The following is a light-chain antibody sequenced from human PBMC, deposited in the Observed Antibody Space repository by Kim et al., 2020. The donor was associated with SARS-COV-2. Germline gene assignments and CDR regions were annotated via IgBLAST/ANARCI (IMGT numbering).Light chain of an antibody. CDR2: GAS. CDR3: QQYGSSLYT. Sequence: SPVERAAVACSASQSVSSCYLAWYQQKPGQAPRLLIYGASSRATGIPDRFSGSESGTDFTLTVSRLEPEDFAVYYCQQYGSSLYTFGQGTKLEI. V-gene: IGKV3-20*01. CDR1: QSVSSCY. J-gene: IGKJ2*01.